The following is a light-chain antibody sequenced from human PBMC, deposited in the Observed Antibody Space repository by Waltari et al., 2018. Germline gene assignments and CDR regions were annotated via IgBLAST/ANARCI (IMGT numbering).Light chain of an antibody. CDR3: QQRSNWPLT. CDR1: QSVNSY. J-gene: IGKJ4*01. CDR2: DAS. V-gene: IGKV3-11*01. Sequence: EIVLTQSPATLSLSPGERVPLSCRASQSVNSYLAWYQQKPGQAPRLLIYDASNRATGIPARFSGSGSGTDFTLTISSLEPEDFAVYYCQQRSNWPLTFGGGTKVEIK.